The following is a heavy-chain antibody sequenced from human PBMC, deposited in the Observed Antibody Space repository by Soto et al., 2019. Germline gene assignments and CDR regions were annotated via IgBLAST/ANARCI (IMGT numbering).Heavy chain of an antibody. J-gene: IGHJ6*02. D-gene: IGHD2-2*01. Sequence: QVQLVQSGAEVKKPGSSVKVSCKGSGGNRYTITWVRQAPGQGLEWMGRIIPMFGIASYAQNFQGRVTMTADKSTSTAYMELSSRRFEDTAVYYCARDSGRSDVVPAAISAMDVWGQGTTVTVS. CDR3: ARDSGRSDVVPAAISAMDV. V-gene: IGHV1-69*08. CDR2: IIPMFGIA. CDR1: GGNRYT.